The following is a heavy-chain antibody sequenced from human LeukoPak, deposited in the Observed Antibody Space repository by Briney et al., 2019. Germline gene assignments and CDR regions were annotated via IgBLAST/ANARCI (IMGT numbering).Heavy chain of an antibody. CDR2: INPNTGNP. V-gene: IGHV7-4-1*02. Sequence: ASVKVSCKASGYTFTSYYMHWVRQAPGQGLEWMGWINPNTGNPTYAQGLTGRFVFSLDTSVSTAYLQITSLKADDTAVYYCARAYQRLGELSLPDYWGQGTLVTVSS. J-gene: IGHJ4*02. CDR1: GYTFTSYY. D-gene: IGHD3-16*02. CDR3: ARAYQRLGELSLPDY.